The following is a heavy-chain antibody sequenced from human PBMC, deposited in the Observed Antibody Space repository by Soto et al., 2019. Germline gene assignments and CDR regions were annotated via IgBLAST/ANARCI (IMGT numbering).Heavy chain of an antibody. CDR1: GFTFSSCG. V-gene: IGHV3-23*01. Sequence: GGSLRLSCAASGFTFSSCGMHWVRQAPGKGLEWVSAISGSGGSTYYADSVKGRFTISRDNSKNTLYLQMNSLRAEDTTVYYCATTLGSAAGSYYFDYWGQGTLVTVSS. CDR2: ISGSGGST. CDR3: ATTLGSAAGSYYFDY. J-gene: IGHJ4*02. D-gene: IGHD6-13*01.